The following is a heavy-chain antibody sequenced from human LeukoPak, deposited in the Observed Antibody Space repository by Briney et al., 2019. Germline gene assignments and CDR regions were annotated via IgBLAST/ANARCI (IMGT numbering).Heavy chain of an antibody. Sequence: GGSLRLSCAASGFSFTMYGIHWVRQAPGKGLEWVAVISTDGNNEYYANSVTGRFTISRDNSKHTVYLQMTSLRTEDTAVYFCARELILEWLAIVYYSGEGTLVTDSS. CDR3: ARELILEWLAIVYY. J-gene: IGHJ4*02. V-gene: IGHV3-30*03. CDR1: GFSFTMYG. CDR2: ISTDGNNE. D-gene: IGHD6-19*01.